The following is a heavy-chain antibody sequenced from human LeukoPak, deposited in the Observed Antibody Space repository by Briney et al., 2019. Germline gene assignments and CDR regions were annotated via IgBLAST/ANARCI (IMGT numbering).Heavy chain of an antibody. CDR3: ARAPSDYGDYEMVDY. J-gene: IGHJ4*02. V-gene: IGHV4-30-4*08. CDR1: GGSISSGDYY. D-gene: IGHD4-17*01. CDR2: IYYSGST. Sequence: SETLSLTCTVSGGSISSGDYYWSWIRQPPGKGLEWIGYIYYSGSTYYSPSLKSRVTISVDTSKNQFSLKLSSVTAADTAVYYCARAPSDYGDYEMVDYWGQGTLVTVSS.